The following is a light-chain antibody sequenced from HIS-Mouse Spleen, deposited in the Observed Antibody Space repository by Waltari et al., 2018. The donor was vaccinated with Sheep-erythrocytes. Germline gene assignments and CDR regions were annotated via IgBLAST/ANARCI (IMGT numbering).Light chain of an antibody. CDR2: DVS. CDR3: CSYAGSYNHV. V-gene: IGLV2-11*01. Sequence: QSALTQPRSVSGSPGQSVTISCTGTSSDVGGYNYVSWYQQHPGKAPKLMIYDVSKRPSGVPDRLSGSKSGNTASLTISGLQAEDEADYYCCSYAGSYNHVFATGTNVTVL. J-gene: IGLJ1*01. CDR1: SSDVGGYNY.